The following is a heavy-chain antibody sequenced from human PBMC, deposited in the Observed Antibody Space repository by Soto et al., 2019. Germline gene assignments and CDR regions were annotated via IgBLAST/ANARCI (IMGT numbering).Heavy chain of an antibody. CDR1: GYTLTELS. D-gene: IGHD3-3*01. V-gene: IGHV1-24*01. CDR3: AIDSISRFWSGYFGFDY. J-gene: IGHJ4*02. Sequence: ASVKVSCKVSGYTLTELSMHWVRQAPGKGLEWMGGFDPEDGETIYAQKFQGRVTMTEDTSTDTAYMELSSLRSEDTAVYYCAIDSISRFWSGYFGFDYWGQGTLVTVSS. CDR2: FDPEDGET.